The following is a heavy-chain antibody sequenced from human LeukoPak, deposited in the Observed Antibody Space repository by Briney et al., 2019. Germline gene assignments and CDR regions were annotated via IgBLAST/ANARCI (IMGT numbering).Heavy chain of an antibody. V-gene: IGHV3-11*06. CDR1: GFTFSDYY. Sequence: GGSLRLSCAASGFTFSDYYMSWIRQAPGKGLEWVSYISSGSSYTNYADSVKGRFTISRDNAKNSLYLHMNSLRADDTAVYYCASPWPYYDSSGYSLWGQGTLVTVSS. CDR3: ASPWPYYDSSGYSL. D-gene: IGHD3-22*01. CDR2: ISSGSSYT. J-gene: IGHJ4*02.